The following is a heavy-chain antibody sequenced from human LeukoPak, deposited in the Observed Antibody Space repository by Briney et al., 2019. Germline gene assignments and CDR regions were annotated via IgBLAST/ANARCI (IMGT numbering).Heavy chain of an antibody. CDR2: IYYSGST. D-gene: IGHD2-2*01. J-gene: IGHJ4*02. CDR1: GGSISSYY. Sequence: NPSETLSLTCTVSGGSISSYYWSWIRQPPGKGLEWIGYIYYSGSTNYNPSLKSRVTISVDTSKNQFSLKLSSVTAADTAVYYCARLGDVVVHSWGQGTLVTVSS. V-gene: IGHV4-59*01. CDR3: ARLGDVVVHS.